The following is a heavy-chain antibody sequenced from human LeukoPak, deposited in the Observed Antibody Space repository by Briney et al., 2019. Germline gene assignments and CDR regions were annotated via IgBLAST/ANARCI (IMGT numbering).Heavy chain of an antibody. CDR2: INHSGST. Sequence: PSETLSLTCAVYGGSFSGYYWSWIRQPPGKGLEWIGEINHSGSTNYNPSLKSRVTISVDTSKNQFSLKLSSVTAADTAVYYCARGISSSWCSNWFDPWGQGTLVTVSS. CDR3: ARGISSSWCSNWFDP. D-gene: IGHD6-13*01. V-gene: IGHV4-34*01. J-gene: IGHJ5*02. CDR1: GGSFSGYY.